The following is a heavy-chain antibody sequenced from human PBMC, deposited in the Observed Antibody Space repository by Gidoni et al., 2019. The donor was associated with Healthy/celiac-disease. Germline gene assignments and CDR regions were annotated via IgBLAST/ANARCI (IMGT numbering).Heavy chain of an antibody. D-gene: IGHD6-6*01. CDR3: AKDDHSSSSDY. CDR1: GFPFSSYG. Sequence: QVQLVESGGGVVQPGRSLRLSCAASGFPFSSYGMHWVRQAPGKGLEWVAVISYDGSNKYYADSVKGRFTISRDNSKNTLYLQMNSLRAEDTAVYYCAKDDHSSSSDYWGQGTLVTVSS. V-gene: IGHV3-30*18. CDR2: ISYDGSNK. J-gene: IGHJ4*02.